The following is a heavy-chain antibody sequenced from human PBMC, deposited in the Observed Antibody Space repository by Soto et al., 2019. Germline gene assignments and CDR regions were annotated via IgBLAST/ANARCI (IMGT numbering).Heavy chain of an antibody. Sequence: GHMVQTGAEVKKPGASVKVSCKGSGYAFTTYGITWVRQDPGQGLEWMGWISAHNGNTNYAQKLQGRVTVTRDTSASKAYMELRSLSSDETAVYYWARGSYGDYCGLGALVTVSS. D-gene: IGHD3-10*01. J-gene: IGHJ4*02. CDR3: ARGSYGDY. CDR1: GYAFTTYG. CDR2: ISAHNGNT. V-gene: IGHV1-18*01.